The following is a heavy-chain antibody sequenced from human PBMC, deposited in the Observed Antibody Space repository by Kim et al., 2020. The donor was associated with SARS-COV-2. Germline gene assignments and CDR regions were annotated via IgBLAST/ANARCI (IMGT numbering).Heavy chain of an antibody. Sequence: GSLRLSCAASGFTFSSYEMNWVRQAPGKGLEWVSYISSSGSTIYYADSVKGRFTISRDNAKNSLYLQMNSLRAEDTAVYYCAREIPRITIFGVVIGPFDYWGQGTLVTVSS. CDR1: GFTFSSYE. V-gene: IGHV3-48*03. CDR2: ISSSGSTI. D-gene: IGHD3-3*01. CDR3: AREIPRITIFGVVIGPFDY. J-gene: IGHJ4*02.